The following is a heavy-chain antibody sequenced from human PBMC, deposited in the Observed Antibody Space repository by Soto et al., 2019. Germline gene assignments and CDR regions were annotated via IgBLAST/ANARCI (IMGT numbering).Heavy chain of an antibody. V-gene: IGHV1-18*01. D-gene: IGHD2-15*01. J-gene: IGHJ4*02. Sequence: QVQLLQSGAEAKKPGASVKVSCKASADTFANYGISWVRQAPGQGPEWMGWITPSNGDTNYAQKFQGRVITTTDTSTSTAYMEVRSLRSDDTAVYYCARLAPCSGGNCYSRPLDSWGQGTLVTVSS. CDR1: ADTFANYG. CDR2: ITPSNGDT. CDR3: ARLAPCSGGNCYSRPLDS.